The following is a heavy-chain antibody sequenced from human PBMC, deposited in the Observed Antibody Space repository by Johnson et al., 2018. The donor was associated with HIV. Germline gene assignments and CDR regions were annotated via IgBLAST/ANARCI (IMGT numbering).Heavy chain of an antibody. CDR1: GFTFSSYW. CDR2: IKQDGSEK. D-gene: IGHD2-15*01. CDR3: ARDSLQLLSEVGDAFDI. Sequence: VQLVESGGGLVQPGGSLRLSCAASGFTFSSYWMSWVRQAPGKGLEWVATIKQDGSEKYYVDSVKGRFTISRDNAKNSLYLQMNSLRAEDTAVYYCARDSLQLLSEVGDAFDIWGQGTMVIVSS. J-gene: IGHJ3*02. V-gene: IGHV3-7*01.